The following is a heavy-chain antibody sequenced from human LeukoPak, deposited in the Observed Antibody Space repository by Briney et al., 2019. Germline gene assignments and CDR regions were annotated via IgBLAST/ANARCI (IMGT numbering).Heavy chain of an antibody. CDR2: ISWNSGSI. V-gene: IGHV3-9*01. CDR3: AKDMVAVAGSCFDY. D-gene: IGHD6-19*01. CDR1: GFTFDDYA. Sequence: PGGSLRLSCAASGFTFDDYAMHWVRQAPGKGLEWVSGISWNSGSIGYADSVKGRFTISRDNAKNSLYLQMNCLRAEDTALYYCAKDMVAVAGSCFDYWGQGTLVTVSS. J-gene: IGHJ4*02.